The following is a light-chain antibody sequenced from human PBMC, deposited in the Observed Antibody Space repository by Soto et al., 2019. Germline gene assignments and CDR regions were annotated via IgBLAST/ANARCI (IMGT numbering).Light chain of an antibody. Sequence: QSGLTQPPSVSAATGQKVTISCSGTNSNVGSNYVAWYQHLPGTAPKLLIYDNYKRPSGIAARFSGSKSGTSATLAITGLQTGDEADYYCGTWDSSLRVVLFGGGTKLTVL. CDR1: NSNVGSNY. J-gene: IGLJ2*01. CDR2: DNY. V-gene: IGLV1-51*01. CDR3: GTWDSSLRVVL.